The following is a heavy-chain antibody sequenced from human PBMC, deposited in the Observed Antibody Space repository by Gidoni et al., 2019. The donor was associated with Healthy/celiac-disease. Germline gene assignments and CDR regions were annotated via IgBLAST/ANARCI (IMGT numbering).Heavy chain of an antibody. V-gene: IGHV4-34*01. D-gene: IGHD3-10*01. CDR1: GGSFSGYY. Sequence: QVQLPQWGAGLLKPSETLSPTCAVYGGSFSGYYWSWIRQPPGKGLEWIGEINHSGSTNYNPSRKSRVTISVDTSKNQFSLKLSSVTAADTAVYYCARGPNTMVRGVLYYYYGMDVWGQGTTVTVSS. J-gene: IGHJ6*02. CDR2: INHSGST. CDR3: ARGPNTMVRGVLYYYYGMDV.